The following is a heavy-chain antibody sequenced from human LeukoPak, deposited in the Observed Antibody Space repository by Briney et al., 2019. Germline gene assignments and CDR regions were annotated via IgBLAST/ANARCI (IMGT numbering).Heavy chain of an antibody. D-gene: IGHD5-18*01. CDR1: GYTFTTYA. CDR3: ARTTAMVTIFDY. CDR2: INAGNGNT. V-gene: IGHV1-3*01. Sequence: ASVKVSCKAPGYTFTTYAMHWVRQAPGQRLEWMGWINAGNGNTKYSQKFQGRVTITRDTSASTAYMELSGLRSEDTAVYYCARTTAMVTIFDYWGQGTLVTVSS. J-gene: IGHJ4*02.